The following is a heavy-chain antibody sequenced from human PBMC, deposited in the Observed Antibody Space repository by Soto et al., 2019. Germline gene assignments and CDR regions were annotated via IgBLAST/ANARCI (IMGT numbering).Heavy chain of an antibody. CDR2: ISYDGSNK. J-gene: IGHJ4*02. D-gene: IGHD2-21*02. CDR1: GFTFSTYA. V-gene: IGHV3-30-3*01. Sequence: QVQLVESGGGVVQPERSLRLSCAASGFTFSTYAMHWVRQAPGKGLEWVAVISYDGSNKYYADSVKGRFTISRDNSKNTLYLQMNSLRAEDTALYYCARSYCGGDCYHLGGYWGQGTLVTVSS. CDR3: ARSYCGGDCYHLGGY.